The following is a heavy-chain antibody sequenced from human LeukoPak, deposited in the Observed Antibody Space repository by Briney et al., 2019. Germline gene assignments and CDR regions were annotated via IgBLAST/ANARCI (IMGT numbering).Heavy chain of an antibody. J-gene: IGHJ4*02. V-gene: IGHV3-7*01. CDR3: ARSKIDY. Sequence: SGGSLRLSCAASGFAFSSYGMHWVRQAPGKGLEWVANINEDGSEKYYADSVEGRFTISRDNAKNSLDLQMSSLNAEDTAVYYCARSKIDYWGQGTLVTVSP. CDR1: GFAFSSYG. CDR2: INEDGSEK. D-gene: IGHD4-11*01.